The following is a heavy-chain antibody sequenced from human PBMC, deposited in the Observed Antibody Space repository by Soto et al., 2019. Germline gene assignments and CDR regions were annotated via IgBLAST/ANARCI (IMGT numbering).Heavy chain of an antibody. CDR1: GFTFSEYS. D-gene: IGHD3-9*01. V-gene: IGHV3-64D*06. Sequence: SLRLSCSASGFTFSEYSMHWVRQAPGKGLQYVSTISSDGDITYYADSVKGRFTISRDNSKNTLYLQMNSLRPEDTAVYYCVKVSTFYDILTGYYSTNFFDPWGQGTRVTVSS. CDR2: ISSDGDIT. J-gene: IGHJ5*02. CDR3: VKVSTFYDILTGYYSTNFFDP.